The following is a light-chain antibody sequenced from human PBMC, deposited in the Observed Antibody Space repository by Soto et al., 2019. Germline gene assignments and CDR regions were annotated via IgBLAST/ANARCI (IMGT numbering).Light chain of an antibody. Sequence: EVVMTQSPGTLSVSLGERATLSCRASQSVSSNLAWYQQKPGQAPRLLIYGASIRATGIPARFSGSGSRTEFTLTISSLQSEDFAVYYCQQFNIWPRTFGQGTKVDIK. J-gene: IGKJ1*01. CDR3: QQFNIWPRT. CDR2: GAS. V-gene: IGKV3-15*01. CDR1: QSVSSN.